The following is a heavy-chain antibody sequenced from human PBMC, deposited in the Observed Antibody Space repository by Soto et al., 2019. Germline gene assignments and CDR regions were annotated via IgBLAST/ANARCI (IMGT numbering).Heavy chain of an antibody. CDR1: GFTSSNYG. V-gene: IGHV3-30*18. Sequence: QTGGSLRPPCAPSGFTSSNYGLPGFRRAPGKGLRWWAPISYEGGPKNNARSVKGQFFSPRAKSKNTVYLHMNSLRADDTALYYCAKDYLGSSNVFEVWGRGTVVTVSS. D-gene: IGHD2-2*01. CDR2: ISYEGGPK. J-gene: IGHJ3*01. CDR3: AKDYLGSSNVFEV.